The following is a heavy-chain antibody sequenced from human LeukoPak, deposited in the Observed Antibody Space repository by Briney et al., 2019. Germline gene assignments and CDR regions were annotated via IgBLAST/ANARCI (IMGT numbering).Heavy chain of an antibody. CDR2: MYHSGIT. D-gene: IGHD3-10*01. CDR3: ARLTPGKNWFDP. CDR1: GYSINSAYY. J-gene: IGHJ5*02. V-gene: IGHV4-38-2*01. Sequence: SETLSLTCAVSGYSINSAYYWGWIRQPPGKGLEWIASMYHSGITYYNSSLKSRATISVDTSKNQFSLKLNYVTAADTSVYYCARLTPGKNWFDPWGHGTLVTVSS.